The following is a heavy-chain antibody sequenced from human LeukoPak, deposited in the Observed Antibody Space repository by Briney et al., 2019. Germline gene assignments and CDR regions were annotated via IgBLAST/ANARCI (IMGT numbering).Heavy chain of an antibody. CDR2: INPSGGST. CDR3: AGTTVTTFNYYYYYMDV. D-gene: IGHD4-17*01. CDR1: GYTFTSYY. Sequence: GASVKVSCKASGYTFTSYYMHWVRQALGQGLEWMGIINPSGGSTSYAQKFQGRVTMTRDTSTSTVYMELSSLRSEDTAVYYCAGTTVTTFNYYYYYMDVWGKGTTVTISS. V-gene: IGHV1-46*01. J-gene: IGHJ6*03.